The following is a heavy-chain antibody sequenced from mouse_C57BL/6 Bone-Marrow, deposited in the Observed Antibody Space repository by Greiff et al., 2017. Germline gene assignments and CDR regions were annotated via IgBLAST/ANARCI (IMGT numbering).Heavy chain of an antibody. D-gene: IGHD4-1*01. Sequence: EVKLQESGGGLVQPGGSMKLSCVASGFTFSNYWMHWVRQSPEKGLEWVAQIRLKPDNYATHYAESVKGRFTISRDDYKSRVYLQMNNLRAEDTGIYYSTQAWDQNDYAMDYWGQGTSVTVSS. CDR3: TQAWDQNDYAMDY. V-gene: IGHV6-3*01. J-gene: IGHJ4*01. CDR2: IRLKPDNYAT. CDR1: GFTFSNYW.